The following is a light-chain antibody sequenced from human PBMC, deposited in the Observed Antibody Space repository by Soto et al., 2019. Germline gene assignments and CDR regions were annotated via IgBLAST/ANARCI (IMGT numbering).Light chain of an antibody. CDR1: STDVGGYNY. CDR3: ASYGGNNNLL. J-gene: IGLJ2*01. V-gene: IGLV2-8*01. CDR2: EVS. Sequence: QYALTQPPSVSGSPGQSVTISCTGTSTDVGGYNYVSWYQQHPGKAPKLMMFEVSKRPSGVPDRFSGSKFGNTASLTVSGLQAEDEANYYCASYGGNNNLLFGGGTKLTVL.